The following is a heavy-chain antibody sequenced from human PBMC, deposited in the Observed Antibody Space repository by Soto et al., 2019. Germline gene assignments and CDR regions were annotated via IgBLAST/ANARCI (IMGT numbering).Heavy chain of an antibody. CDR1: GFTFSSYA. D-gene: IGHD4-17*01. CDR3: ARDDMTTAFDY. CDR2: ISYDGSNK. Sequence: QVQLVESGGGVVQPGRSLRLSCAASGFTFSSYAMHWVRQAPGKGLEWVAVISYDGSNKYYADSVKGRFTISRDNSKNPLHLQMNSLRAEDAAVYYCARDDMTTAFDYWGQGTLVTVSS. V-gene: IGHV3-30-3*01. J-gene: IGHJ4*02.